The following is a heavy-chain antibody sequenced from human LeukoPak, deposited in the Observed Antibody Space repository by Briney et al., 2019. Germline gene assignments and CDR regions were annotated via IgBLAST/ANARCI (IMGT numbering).Heavy chain of an antibody. Sequence: SVKVSCKXSGGTFSSYAISWVRQAPGQGLEWMGGIIPIFGTANYAQKFQGRVTITTDESTSTAYMELSSLRSEDTAVYYCARGTGNGYNFDYWGQGTLVTVSS. V-gene: IGHV1-69*05. J-gene: IGHJ4*02. CDR3: ARGTGNGYNFDY. CDR1: GGTFSSYA. D-gene: IGHD5-24*01. CDR2: IIPIFGTA.